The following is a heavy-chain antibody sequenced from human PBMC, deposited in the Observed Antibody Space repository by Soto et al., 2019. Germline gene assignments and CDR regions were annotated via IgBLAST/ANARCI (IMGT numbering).Heavy chain of an antibody. D-gene: IGHD6-6*01. Sequence: PSETLSLTCTVSGASISSFYWCWIRQPPGKGLECIGNIYYDGNTYYNPSLKSRVAISLDTSKNQFSLRLNSVTAADTAVYYCARSSIEPRVFMYPFDSWGQGTLVTVSS. CDR2: IYYDGNT. V-gene: IGHV4-59*08. CDR3: ARSSIEPRVFMYPFDS. CDR1: GASISSFY. J-gene: IGHJ4*02.